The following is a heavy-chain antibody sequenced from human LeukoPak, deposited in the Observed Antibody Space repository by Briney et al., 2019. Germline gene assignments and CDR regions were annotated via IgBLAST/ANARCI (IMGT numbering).Heavy chain of an antibody. J-gene: IGHJ6*02. CDR3: TRDLGYSSSSFGMDV. Sequence: GGSLRLSCTASGFTFGDYAMSWVRQAPGKGLEWVGFIRSKAYGGTTEYAASVKGRFTISRDDSKSIAYLQMNSLKTEDTAVYYCTRDLGYSSSSFGMDVWGQGTTVTVPS. D-gene: IGHD6-6*01. CDR1: GFTFGDYA. V-gene: IGHV3-49*04. CDR2: IRSKAYGGTT.